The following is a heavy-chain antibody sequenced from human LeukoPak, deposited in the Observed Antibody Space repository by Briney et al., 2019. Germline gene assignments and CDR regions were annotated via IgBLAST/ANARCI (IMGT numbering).Heavy chain of an antibody. CDR1: ELTVSINY. CDR3: ARGHNWNDRGAFDI. J-gene: IGHJ3*02. D-gene: IGHD1-1*01. Sequence: GGSLTLSCAAYELTVSINYMSSVRQAPGRGLGWESSIYRGGSTYYADSVKGRFTISRDSSENTLYLQMNSLRAEDTAVYYCARGHNWNDRGAFDIWGQGTMVTVSS. CDR2: IYRGGST. V-gene: IGHV3-53*01.